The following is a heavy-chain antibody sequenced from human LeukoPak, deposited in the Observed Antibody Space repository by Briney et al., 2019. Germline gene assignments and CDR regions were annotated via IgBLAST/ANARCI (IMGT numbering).Heavy chain of an antibody. CDR1: GYTFTSYD. Sequence: ASVKVSCKVSGYTFTSYDINWVRQATGQGLEWMGWMNPNSGNTGYAQKLQGRVTITRNTSISTAYMELSSLRSEDTAVYYCARGYCSGGSCLSGGWFDPWGQGTLVTVSS. D-gene: IGHD2-15*01. CDR3: ARGYCSGGSCLSGGWFDP. V-gene: IGHV1-8*03. J-gene: IGHJ5*02. CDR2: MNPNSGNT.